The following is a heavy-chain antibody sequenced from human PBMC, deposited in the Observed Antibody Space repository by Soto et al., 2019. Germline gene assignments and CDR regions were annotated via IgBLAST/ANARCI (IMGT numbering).Heavy chain of an antibody. Sequence: SETLSLTCTVSGGSISSGGYYWSWIRQHPGKGLEWIGYIYYSGSTYYNPSLKSRVTISVDTSKNQFSLKLSSVTAADTAVYYCARTLMTTVTTGDYFDYWGQGTLVTVSS. CDR1: GGSISSGGYY. V-gene: IGHV4-31*03. CDR2: IYYSGST. J-gene: IGHJ4*02. D-gene: IGHD4-17*01. CDR3: ARTLMTTVTTGDYFDY.